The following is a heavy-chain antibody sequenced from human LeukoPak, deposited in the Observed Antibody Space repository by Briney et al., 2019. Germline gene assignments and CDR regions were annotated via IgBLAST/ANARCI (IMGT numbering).Heavy chain of an antibody. CDR3: AREDDRSFGAYDC. D-gene: IGHD4-17*01. CDR2: VSKYTGNA. J-gene: IGHJ4*02. V-gene: IGHV1-18*01. CDR1: NYTFSDYD. Sequence: ASVKVSCKASNYTFSDYDVTWVRQAPGQGLEWMGRVSKYTGNADYAPKFQGRVPMTTDTSTPTAYMELRSLRPDDTAVYFCAREDDRSFGAYDCWGQGTLVTVS.